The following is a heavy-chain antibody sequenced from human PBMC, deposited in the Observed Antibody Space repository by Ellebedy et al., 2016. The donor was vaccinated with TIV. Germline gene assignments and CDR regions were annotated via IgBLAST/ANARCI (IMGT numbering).Heavy chain of an antibody. D-gene: IGHD3-10*01. CDR3: ARGSASGPDAPLVY. CDR2: IYHSGST. V-gene: IGHV4-38-2*02. CDR1: GYSISSGYY. J-gene: IGHJ4*02. Sequence: SETLSLXXTVSGYSISSGYYWGWIRQPPGKGLEWIGSIYHSGSTYYNPSLKSRVTISVDTSKNQFSLKLSSVTAADTAVYYCARGSASGPDAPLVYWGQGTLVTVSS.